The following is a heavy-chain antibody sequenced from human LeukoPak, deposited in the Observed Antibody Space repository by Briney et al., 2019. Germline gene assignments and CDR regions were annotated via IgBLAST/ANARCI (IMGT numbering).Heavy chain of an antibody. CDR1: GFTFSSYE. Sequence: PGGSLRLXCAASGFTFSSYEMNWVRQAPGKGLEWVSYISSSGSTIYYADSVKGRFTISRDNAKNSLYLQMNSLRAEDTAVYYCARTSGQLDYWGQGTLVTVSS. D-gene: IGHD6-19*01. V-gene: IGHV3-48*03. CDR3: ARTSGQLDY. CDR2: ISSSGSTI. J-gene: IGHJ4*02.